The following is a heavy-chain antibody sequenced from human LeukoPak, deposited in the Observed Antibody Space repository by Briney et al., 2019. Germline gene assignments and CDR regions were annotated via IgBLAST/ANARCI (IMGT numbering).Heavy chain of an antibody. J-gene: IGHJ4*02. CDR1: GYSFTSYW. D-gene: IGHD1-7*01. CDR2: IYPGDSDT. Sequence: GESLKISCQGSGYSFTSYWIGWVRQMPGKGLEWMGIIYPGDSDTRYSPSFQGQVTISADKSISTAYLQWSSLKASDTAMYYCARIHGITGTYGLGDYWGQGTPVTVSS. CDR3: ARIHGITGTYGLGDY. V-gene: IGHV5-51*01.